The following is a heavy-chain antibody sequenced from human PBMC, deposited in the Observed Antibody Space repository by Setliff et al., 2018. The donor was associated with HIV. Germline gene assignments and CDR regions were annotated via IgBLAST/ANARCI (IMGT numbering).Heavy chain of an antibody. CDR3: ARDSGTTMGASGPGY. CDR2: INQDGSKK. J-gene: IGHJ4*02. CDR1: GFTFSNYW. V-gene: IGHV3-7*01. D-gene: IGHD1-26*01. Sequence: PEGSLRLSCAASGFTFSNYWIIWVRQAPGKGLEWVANINQDGSKKYYVDSVKGRFTISRDNAKNSLYLQMNSLTADDTAVYYCARDSGTTMGASGPGYWGQGTLVTVSS.